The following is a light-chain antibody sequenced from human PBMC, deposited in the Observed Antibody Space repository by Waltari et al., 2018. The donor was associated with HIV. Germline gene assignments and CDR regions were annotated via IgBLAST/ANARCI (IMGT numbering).Light chain of an antibody. Sequence: VVMTQSPLALPVTLRPPASISCRSSHSLVFSDGYTDMNWFKHRPGKYPRRLPYTVSKRDSRVPDRFSGSGSGTDFTLKISKVEAEDVGIYYCMQGSQWPRTFGGGTKVAIK. CDR3: MQGSQWPRT. CDR2: TVS. J-gene: IGKJ4*01. V-gene: IGKV2-30*01. CDR1: HSLVFSDGYTD.